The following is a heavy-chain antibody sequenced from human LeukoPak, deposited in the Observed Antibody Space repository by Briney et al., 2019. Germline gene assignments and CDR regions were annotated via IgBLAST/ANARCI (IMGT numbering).Heavy chain of an antibody. D-gene: IGHD1-26*01. CDR2: IYSGGST. J-gene: IGHJ6*02. V-gene: IGHV3-66*01. Sequence: GGSLRLSCAASGFTFSSYAMSWVRQAPGKGLEWVSVIYSGGSTYYADSVKGRFTISRDNSKNTLYLQMNSLRAEDTAVYYCARDGAEYYYYGMGVWGQGTTVTVSS. CDR1: GFTFSSYA. CDR3: ARDGAEYYYYGMGV.